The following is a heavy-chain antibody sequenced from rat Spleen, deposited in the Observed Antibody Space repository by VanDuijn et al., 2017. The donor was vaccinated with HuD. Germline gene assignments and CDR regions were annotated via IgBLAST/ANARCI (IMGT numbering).Heavy chain of an antibody. CDR3: IRESLPGFNSHWFLY. CDR2: IWSGGST. D-gene: IGHD1-4*01. CDR1: GFSLINFG. V-gene: IGHV2-15*01. J-gene: IGHJ3*01. Sequence: QVQLKESGPGLVQSSQTLSLTCTVSGFSLINFGVSWVRQPPGKGLEWIGAIWSGGSTDYNSALKSRLNINRDTSKSQVFLKMNSLQTEDTATYFCIRESLPGFNSHWFLYWGQGTLFTVSS.